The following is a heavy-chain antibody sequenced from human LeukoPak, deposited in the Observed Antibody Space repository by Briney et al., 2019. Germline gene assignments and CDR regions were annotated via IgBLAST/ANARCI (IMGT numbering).Heavy chain of an antibody. CDR3: ARDLIVVTTRFDP. J-gene: IGHJ5*02. Sequence: GGSLRLSCAASGFTFSSYAMHWVRQAPGKGLEGVAVISYDGSNKYYADSVKGRFTISRDNSKNTLYLQMNSLRAEDTAVYYCARDLIVVTTRFDPWGQGTLVTVSS. CDR1: GFTFSSYA. CDR2: ISYDGSNK. D-gene: IGHD2-2*01. V-gene: IGHV3-30*04.